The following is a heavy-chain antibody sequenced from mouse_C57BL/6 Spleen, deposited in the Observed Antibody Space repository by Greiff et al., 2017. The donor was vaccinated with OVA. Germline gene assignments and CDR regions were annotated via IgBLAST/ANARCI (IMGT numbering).Heavy chain of an antibody. J-gene: IGHJ1*03. CDR3: ASHEEAGTADWYFDD. CDR2: FYPGGGSI. V-gene: IGHV1-62-2*01. D-gene: IGHD4-1*01. Sequence: VQLQQSGAELVKPGASVKLSCKASGYTFTEYTIHWVKQRSGQGLEWIGWFYPGGGSIKYNEKFKGKATLTADKSSSTVYMELSRLTSEDSAVYFGASHEEAGTADWYFDDWGTGTTVTVSS. CDR1: GYTFTEYT.